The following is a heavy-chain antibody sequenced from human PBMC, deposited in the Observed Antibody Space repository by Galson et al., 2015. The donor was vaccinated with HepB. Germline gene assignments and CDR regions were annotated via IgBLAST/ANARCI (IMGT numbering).Heavy chain of an antibody. CDR2: ISRSSDYI. V-gene: IGHV3-21*01. D-gene: IGHD3-10*01. CDR3: ARDYRPGFDSGRYYPNWFDP. Sequence: SLRLSCAASGFIFSTYGMNWVRQAPGKGLEWVSSISRSSDYIYYADSVKGRFTISRDNAKDSLFLQMNSLRAEDTAVYYCARDYRPGFDSGRYYPNWFDPWGQGTLVTVSS. J-gene: IGHJ5*02. CDR1: GFIFSTYG.